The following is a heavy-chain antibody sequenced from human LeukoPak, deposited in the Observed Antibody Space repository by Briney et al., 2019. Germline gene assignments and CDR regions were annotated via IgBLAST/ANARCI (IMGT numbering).Heavy chain of an antibody. CDR2: INPNRGGT. V-gene: IGHV1-2*02. CDR3: ARPYHWNDGGALYYFDY. CDR1: GYTFTDYY. Sequence: GASVKVSCKASGYTFTDYYVHWVRQAPGQGLEGMGWINPNRGGTHCAQKFQGRVTMTRDTSIRTAYMELSGLRSDDTAVYYCARPYHWNDGGALYYFDYWGQGTLVTVAS. D-gene: IGHD1-20*01. J-gene: IGHJ4*02.